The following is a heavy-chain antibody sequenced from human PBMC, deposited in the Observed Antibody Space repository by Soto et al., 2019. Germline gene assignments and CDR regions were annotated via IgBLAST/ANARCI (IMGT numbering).Heavy chain of an antibody. Sequence: SETLSLTCTVSGGSMSRYYWTWIRQRPGKALEWIGNIHYTGRTNYNPSLKSRVTILLGTSTSQFSLKVSSVTAADTAVYYCARDLTIKSTDGPHDQWGKGTLVTVSS. CDR1: GGSMSRYY. D-gene: IGHD1-1*01. V-gene: IGHV4-59*13. CDR3: ARDLTIKSTDGPHDQ. J-gene: IGHJ4*01. CDR2: IHYTGRT.